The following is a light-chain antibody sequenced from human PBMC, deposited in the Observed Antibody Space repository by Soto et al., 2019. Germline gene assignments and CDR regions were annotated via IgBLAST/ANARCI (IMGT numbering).Light chain of an antibody. CDR1: SSDVVTYNL. J-gene: IGLJ1*01. CDR3: YSFAGSTTFSYV. CDR2: EGT. V-gene: IGLV2-23*03. Sequence: QSVLTQLASVSGSPGQSISISCTGTSSDVVTYNLVSWYQQHPGKAPTVLIYEGTKRPSGVSNRFSGSKSGNTASLTISGLQTEDEADYYCYSFAGSTTFSYVFGPGTKVTVL.